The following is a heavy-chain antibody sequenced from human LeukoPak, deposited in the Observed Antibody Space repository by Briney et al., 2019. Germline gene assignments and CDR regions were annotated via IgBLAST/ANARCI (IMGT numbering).Heavy chain of an antibody. CDR1: GFTFSSYA. D-gene: IGHD1-26*01. CDR3: AKTPSGSYYLFGHFDY. V-gene: IGHV3-23*01. CDR2: ISVSGGST. J-gene: IGHJ4*02. Sequence: GGSLRLSCAASGFTFSSYAMSWVRQAPGKGLEWVSAISVSGGSTYYADSVKGRFTISRDNSKNTLYLQMNSLRAEDTAVYYCAKTPSGSYYLFGHFDYWGQGTLVTVSS.